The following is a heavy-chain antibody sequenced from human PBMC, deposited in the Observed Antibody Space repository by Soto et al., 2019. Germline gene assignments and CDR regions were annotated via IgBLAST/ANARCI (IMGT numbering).Heavy chain of an antibody. J-gene: IGHJ2*01. V-gene: IGHV1-69*13. D-gene: IGHD4-17*01. CDR3: ARHGSNDYGDYSLGWYFDL. CDR1: GGTFSSYA. CDR2: IIPIFGTA. Sequence: ASVKVSCKASGGTFSSYAISWVRQAPGQGLEWMGGIIPIFGTANYAQKFQGRVTITADESTSTAYMELRSLRSEDTALYYCARHGSNDYGDYSLGWYFDLWGRGTLVTVSS.